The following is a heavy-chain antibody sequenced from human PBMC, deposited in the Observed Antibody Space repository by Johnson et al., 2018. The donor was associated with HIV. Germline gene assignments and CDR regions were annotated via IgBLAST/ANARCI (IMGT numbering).Heavy chain of an antibody. J-gene: IGHJ3*02. V-gene: IGHV3-9*01. D-gene: IGHD6-19*01. CDR1: GFTFDDYA. CDR2: ISWNSGSI. CDR3: AKGEAVAGTLDAFDI. Sequence: EVQLVESGGGLVQPGRSLRLSCAASGFTFDDYAMHWVRQAPGKGLEWVSGISWNSGSIGYADSVKGRFTISRDNAKNSLYLQMNSLRAEDTALYYCAKGEAVAGTLDAFDIWGQGTMVTVSS.